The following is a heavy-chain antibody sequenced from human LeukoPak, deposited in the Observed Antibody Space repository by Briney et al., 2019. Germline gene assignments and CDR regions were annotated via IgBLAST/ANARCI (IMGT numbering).Heavy chain of an antibody. V-gene: IGHV3-33*01. J-gene: IGHJ4*02. Sequence: HPGGSLRLSCAASGFTFSSYGMHWVRQAPGKGLEWVAVIWYDGSNKYYADSVKGRFTISRDNSKNTLYLQMNSLRAEDTAVNYCARDFYDSSGYLDYWGQGTLVTVSS. CDR1: GFTFSSYG. D-gene: IGHD3-22*01. CDR3: ARDFYDSSGYLDY. CDR2: IWYDGSNK.